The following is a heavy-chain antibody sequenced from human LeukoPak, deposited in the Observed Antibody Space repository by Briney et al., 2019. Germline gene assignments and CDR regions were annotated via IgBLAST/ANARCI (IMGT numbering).Heavy chain of an antibody. CDR1: GYTFTNYY. CDR3: ARVRQWFDP. V-gene: IGHV1-46*01. J-gene: IGHJ5*02. Sequence: VASVKVSCKASGYTFTNYYMHWVRQAPGQGLEWMGLINPGGGNTNYAQNFQGRVTMTRDTSTTTVYMELSSLRSEDTAIYYCARVRQWFDPWGQGTLVTVSS. CDR2: INPGGGNT.